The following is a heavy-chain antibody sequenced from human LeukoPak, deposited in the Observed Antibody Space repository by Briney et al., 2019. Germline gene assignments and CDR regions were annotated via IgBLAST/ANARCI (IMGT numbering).Heavy chain of an antibody. CDR1: GGSISSYY. D-gene: IGHD3-22*01. J-gene: IGHJ4*02. Sequence: SETLSLTCTVSGGSISSYYWSWIRQPPGKGLEWIGYIYYSGSTNYNPSLKSRVTMSVDTSKNQFSLKLSSVTAADTAVYYCARDRTVYYDSSGYSYYFDYWGQGTLVTVSS. CDR3: ARDRTVYYDSSGYSYYFDY. V-gene: IGHV4-59*12. CDR2: IYYSGST.